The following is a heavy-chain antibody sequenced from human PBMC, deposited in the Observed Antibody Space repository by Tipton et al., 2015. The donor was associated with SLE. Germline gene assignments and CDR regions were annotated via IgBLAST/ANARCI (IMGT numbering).Heavy chain of an antibody. J-gene: IGHJ5*02. CDR3: ARGESDYYGSGSPWSWFDP. CDR1: GDSITDSGYY. D-gene: IGHD3-10*01. CDR2: INHSGST. Sequence: TLSLTCTVSGDSITDSGYYCSWIRQPPGKGLEWIGEINHSGSTNYNPSLKSRVTISVDTSKNQFSLKLSSVTAADTAVYYCARGESDYYGSGSPWSWFDPWGQGTLVTVSS. V-gene: IGHV4-34*01.